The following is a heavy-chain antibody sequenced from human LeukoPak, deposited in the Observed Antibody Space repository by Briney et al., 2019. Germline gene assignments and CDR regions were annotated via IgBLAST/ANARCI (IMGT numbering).Heavy chain of an antibody. CDR3: ARDDPQLLLPAYYYYGMDV. J-gene: IGHJ6*02. CDR1: GFTFSSYE. CDR2: ISSSGSTI. V-gene: IGHV3-48*03. Sequence: GGSLRLSCAASGFTFSSYEMNWVRQAPGKGLEWVSYISSSGSTIYYADSVKGRFTISRDNAKNSLYLQMNSLRAEDTAVYYCARDDPQLLLPAYYYYGMDVWGQGTTVTVSS. D-gene: IGHD2-2*01.